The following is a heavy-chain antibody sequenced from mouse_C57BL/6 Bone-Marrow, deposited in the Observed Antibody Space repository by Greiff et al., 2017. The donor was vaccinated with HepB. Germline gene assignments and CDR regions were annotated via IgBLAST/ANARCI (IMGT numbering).Heavy chain of an antibody. CDR1: GYTFTSYG. Sequence: QVHVKQSGAELARPGASVKLSCKASGYTFTSYGISWVKQRTGQGLEWIGEIYPRSGNTYYNEKFKGKATMTADKSSSTAYMELHSLTSEDSAVYYCTRGGPYYYDSSGDYFDFWGQGTTLTVSS. CDR3: TRGGPYYYDSSGDYFDF. J-gene: IGHJ2*01. CDR2: IYPRSGNT. D-gene: IGHD1-1*01. V-gene: IGHV1-81*01.